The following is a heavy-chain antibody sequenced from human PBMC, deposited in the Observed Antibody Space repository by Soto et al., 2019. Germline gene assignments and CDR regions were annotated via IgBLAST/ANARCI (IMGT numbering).Heavy chain of an antibody. CDR2: IYAAGTT. J-gene: IGHJ5*02. CDR3: VRDGTKTLRDWFDP. V-gene: IGHV4-4*07. CDR1: GASISGCY. Sequence: SETLSLTCTVSGASISGCYWSWIRKSAGKGLEWIGRIYAAGTTDYNPSLKSRVMMSVDTSKKQFSLKLRSVTAADTAVYYCVRDGTKTLRDWFDPWGQGISVTVSS. D-gene: IGHD1-1*01.